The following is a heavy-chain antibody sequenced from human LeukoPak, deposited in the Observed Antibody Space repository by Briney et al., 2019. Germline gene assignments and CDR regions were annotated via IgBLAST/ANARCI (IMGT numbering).Heavy chain of an antibody. V-gene: IGHV4-39*02. CDR1: GGSISSSSYY. J-gene: IGHJ4*02. D-gene: IGHD2-2*02. Sequence: KPSETLSLTCTVSGGSISSSSYYWGWIRQPPGKGLEWIGSIYYSGSTYYNPSLKSRVTISVDTSKNQFSLKLSSVTAADTAVYYCARESVVVVPAAIVEYSSSSFDYWGQGTLVTVSS. CDR3: ARESVVVVPAAIVEYSSSSFDY. CDR2: IYYSGST.